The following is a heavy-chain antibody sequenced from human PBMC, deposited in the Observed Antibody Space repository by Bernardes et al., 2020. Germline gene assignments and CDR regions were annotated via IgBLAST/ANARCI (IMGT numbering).Heavy chain of an antibody. Sequence: SLRLSCAAFGFPFSPYGMHWVRQAPGKAVEWVAVISFDGSNKYYADSVKGRFTISRDNSKNTLYMQMNSLRTEDTAVYYCASPYSGSYRSSFDIWGQGTMVTVSS. CDR3: ASPYSGSYRSSFDI. D-gene: IGHD1-26*01. CDR1: GFPFSPYG. CDR2: ISFDGSNK. V-gene: IGHV3-30*03. J-gene: IGHJ3*02.